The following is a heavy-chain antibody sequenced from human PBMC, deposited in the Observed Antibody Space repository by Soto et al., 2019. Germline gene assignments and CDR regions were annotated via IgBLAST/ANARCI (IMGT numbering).Heavy chain of an antibody. D-gene: IGHD4-17*01. CDR1: GFTFSSYW. Sequence: PGWSLRLSCAASGFTFSSYWMSWVRQAPGKGLEWVANIKQDGSEQYYVDSVKGRFTISRDNAKNSLYLQMNSLRAEDTAVYYCAKVIYGGKRGCYYHQGMDVWGRGTKVTVS. J-gene: IGHJ6*02. CDR2: IKQDGSEQ. V-gene: IGHV3-7*03. CDR3: AKVIYGGKRGCYYHQGMDV.